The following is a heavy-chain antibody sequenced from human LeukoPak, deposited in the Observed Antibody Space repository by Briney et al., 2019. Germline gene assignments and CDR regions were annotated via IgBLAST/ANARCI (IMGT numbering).Heavy chain of an antibody. CDR2: ITGSGGST. D-gene: IGHD2-15*01. Sequence: GGSLRLSCAASGFTFTNYAMSWVRQTPGKGLEWVSGITGSGGSTYYADSVKGRFTISRDNSKNTLYLQMNSLRAEDTAIYYCARDERLLSFLKWGQGTLVTVSS. CDR3: ARDERLLSFLK. J-gene: IGHJ4*02. V-gene: IGHV3-23*01. CDR1: GFTFTNYA.